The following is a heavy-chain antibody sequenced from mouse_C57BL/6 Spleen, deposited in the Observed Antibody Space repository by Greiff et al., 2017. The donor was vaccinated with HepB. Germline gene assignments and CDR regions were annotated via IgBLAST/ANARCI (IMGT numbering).Heavy chain of an antibody. CDR1: GFTFTDYY. J-gene: IGHJ1*03. D-gene: IGHD1-1*01. CDR3: ASITTVVARDLYFDV. CDR2: IRNKANGYTT. Sequence: EVKLQESGGGLVQPGGSLSLSCAASGFTFTDYYMSWVRQPPGKALEWLGFIRNKANGYTTEYSASVKGRFTISRDNSQSILYLQMNALRAEDSATYYCASITTVVARDLYFDVWGTGTTVTVSS. V-gene: IGHV7-3*01.